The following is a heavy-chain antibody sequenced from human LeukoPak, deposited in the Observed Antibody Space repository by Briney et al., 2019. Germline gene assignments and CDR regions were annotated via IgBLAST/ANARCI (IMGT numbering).Heavy chain of an antibody. Sequence: GGSLRLSCAASGFTFSSYDMHWVRQAPGKGLEWVAVISYDGSNEYYTDSVKGRFTISRDNSKNTLYLQMNSLRAEDTAVYYCAKDRGSSGWYRGADYWGQGTLVTVSS. CDR2: ISYDGSNE. CDR1: GFTFSSYD. CDR3: AKDRGSSGWYRGADY. D-gene: IGHD6-19*01. J-gene: IGHJ4*02. V-gene: IGHV3-30*18.